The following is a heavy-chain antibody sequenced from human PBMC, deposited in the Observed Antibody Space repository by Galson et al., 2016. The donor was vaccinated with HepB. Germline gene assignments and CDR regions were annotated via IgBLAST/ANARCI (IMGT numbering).Heavy chain of an antibody. J-gene: IGHJ6*02. CDR3: AREGTDGMDA. Sequence: SETLSLTCIVSGGSVSRYYWGWIRQPAGKGLEWIGRVSTTETTNYNPSLKSRVTLSVDTPKNQFSLNLRSVTDADTAVYFCAREGTDGMDAWGQGTTVTVSS. CDR2: VSTTETT. V-gene: IGHV4-4*07. CDR1: GGSVSRYY.